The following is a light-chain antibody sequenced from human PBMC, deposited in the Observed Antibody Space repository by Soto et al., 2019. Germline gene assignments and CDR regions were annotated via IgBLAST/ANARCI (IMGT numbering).Light chain of an antibody. CDR1: QSVSST. CDR2: GAY. J-gene: IGKJ4*01. CDR3: QQHKNRPT. V-gene: IGKV3-15*01. Sequence: IVMTQSPATLSVSPGERATLSCRASQSVSSTLAWYQQTPGQAPRLLIYGAYIRATGIPARFSGSGSGTEFTLTISSLQSEDFAVYYCQQHKNRPTFGGGTKVDIK.